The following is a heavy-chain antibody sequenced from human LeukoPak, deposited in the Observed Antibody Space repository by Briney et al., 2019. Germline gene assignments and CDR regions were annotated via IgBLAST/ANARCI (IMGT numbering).Heavy chain of an antibody. CDR3: ATRGGPHTIFGVAAYDY. Sequence: SETLSLTCAVYGGSFSGYYWSWIRQPPGKGLEWIGEINHSGSTNYNPSLKSRVTISVDTSKNQFSLKLSSVTAADTAVYYCATRGGPHTIFGVAAYDYWGQGTLVTVSS. D-gene: IGHD3-3*01. CDR1: GGSFSGYY. CDR2: INHSGST. J-gene: IGHJ4*02. V-gene: IGHV4-34*01.